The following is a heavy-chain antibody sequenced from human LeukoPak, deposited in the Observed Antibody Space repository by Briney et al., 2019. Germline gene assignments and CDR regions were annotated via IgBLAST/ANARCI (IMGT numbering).Heavy chain of an antibody. J-gene: IGHJ3*02. Sequence: SETLSLTCTVSGGSISSGDYYWSWIRQPPGKGLEWIGYIYYSGSTYYNPSLKSRVTISVDTSKNQFSLKLNSVTAADTAVYYCASPDILTGRDAFDIWGQGTMVTVSS. CDR1: GGSISSGDYY. D-gene: IGHD3-9*01. CDR2: IYYSGST. CDR3: ASPDILTGRDAFDI. V-gene: IGHV4-30-4*01.